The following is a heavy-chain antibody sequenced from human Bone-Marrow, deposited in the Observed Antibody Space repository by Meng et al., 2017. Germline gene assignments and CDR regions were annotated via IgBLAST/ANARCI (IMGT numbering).Heavy chain of an antibody. J-gene: IGHJ6*02. Sequence: SETLSLTCTVSGGSISSYYWSWIRQPPGKGLEWIGYIHYSGSTNYNPSLKSRVTISVDTSKNQFSLKLSSVTAADTAVDYCARRPAFASDYYYGMDVWGQGTTVTVSS. CDR3: ARRPAFASDYYYGMDV. CDR2: IHYSGST. CDR1: GGSISSYY. V-gene: IGHV4-59*01.